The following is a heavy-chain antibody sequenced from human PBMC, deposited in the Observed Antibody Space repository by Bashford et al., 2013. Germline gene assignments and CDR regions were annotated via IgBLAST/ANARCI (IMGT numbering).Heavy chain of an antibody. D-gene: IGHD3-10*01. J-gene: IGHJ4*02. CDR3: ARSTYYDSRTYSIDY. CDR2: ISSDSSAI. V-gene: IGHV3-48*01. Sequence: VRQAPGKGLEWLSYISSDSSAIHYASSVLGRFTISRDNSKNTVYLQMDSLRAEDTALYYCARSTYYDSRTYSIDYWGQGTLVTVSS.